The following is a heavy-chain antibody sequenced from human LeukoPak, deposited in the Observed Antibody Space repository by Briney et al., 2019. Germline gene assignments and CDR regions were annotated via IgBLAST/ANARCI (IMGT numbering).Heavy chain of an antibody. CDR3: AREGRVTDAFDI. D-gene: IGHD3-10*01. J-gene: IGHJ3*02. Sequence: GGSLRLSCAASGFTVSSNYMSWVRQAPGKGLEWVSVIYSGGSTYYADSVKGRFTISRDNSKNTLYLQMNGLRAEDTAVYYCAREGRVTDAFDIWGQGTMVTVSS. CDR1: GFTVSSNY. V-gene: IGHV3-53*01. CDR2: IYSGGST.